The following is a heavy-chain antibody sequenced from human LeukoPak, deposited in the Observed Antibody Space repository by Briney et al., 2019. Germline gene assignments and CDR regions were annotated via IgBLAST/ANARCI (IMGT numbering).Heavy chain of an antibody. CDR3: ARALVVVVAATPVDYGMDV. V-gene: IGHV3-21*01. CDR1: GFTFSSYS. D-gene: IGHD2-15*01. Sequence: GGSLRLSCAASGFTFSSYSMNWVRQAPGKGLEWVSSISSSSSYIYYADSVKGRFTISRDNARNSLYLQMNSLRAEDTAVYYCARALVVVVAATPVDYGMDVWGQGTTVTVSS. CDR2: ISSSSSYI. J-gene: IGHJ6*02.